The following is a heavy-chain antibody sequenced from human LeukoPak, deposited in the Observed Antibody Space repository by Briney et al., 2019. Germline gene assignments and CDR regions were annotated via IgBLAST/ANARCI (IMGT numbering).Heavy chain of an antibody. J-gene: IGHJ4*02. D-gene: IGHD4-17*01. CDR2: IYHSGST. CDR3: ARWDDYGDGPDY. Sequence: PSETLSLTCAVSGYSISSGYYWGWIRQPPGKGLEWIVSIYHSGSTYYNPSPKSRVTISVDTSKNQFSLELSSVTAADTAVYYCARWDDYGDGPDYWGQGTLVTVSS. V-gene: IGHV4-38-2*01. CDR1: GYSISSGYY.